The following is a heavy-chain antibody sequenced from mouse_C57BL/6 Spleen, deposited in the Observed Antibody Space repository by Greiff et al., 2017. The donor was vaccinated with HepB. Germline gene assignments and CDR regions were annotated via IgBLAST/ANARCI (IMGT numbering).Heavy chain of an antibody. CDR1: GYTFTDYY. CDR2: INPNNGGT. CDR3: ARSLMYYYGSSVAY. Sequence: EVQLQQSGPELVKPGASVKISCKASGYTFTDYYMNWVKQSHGKSLEWIGDINPNNGGTSYNQKFKGKATLTVDKSSSTAYMELRSLTSEDSAVYYCARSLMYYYGSSVAYWGQGTLVTVSA. D-gene: IGHD1-1*01. V-gene: IGHV1-26*01. J-gene: IGHJ3*01.